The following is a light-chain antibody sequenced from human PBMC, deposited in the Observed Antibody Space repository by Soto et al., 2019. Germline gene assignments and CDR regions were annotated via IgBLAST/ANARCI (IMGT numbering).Light chain of an antibody. J-gene: IGLJ1*01. Sequence: QSVLTQPASVSGSPGESITISCTGTGSDVGDYDYVSWYQHHPGKAPKLMIYEVSNRPSGVSNRFSGSKSGNTASLTISGLQAEDEADYFCSSYTSSQAYVFGTGTTVTAL. V-gene: IGLV2-14*01. CDR1: GSDVGDYDY. CDR3: SSYTSSQAYV. CDR2: EVS.